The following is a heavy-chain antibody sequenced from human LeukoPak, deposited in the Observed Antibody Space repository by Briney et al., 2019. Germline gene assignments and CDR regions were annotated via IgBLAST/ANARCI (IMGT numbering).Heavy chain of an antibody. CDR1: RYTFTSYD. Sequence: ASVKVSCKASRYTFTSYDVNWVRQATGQVLEWMGWMSPNSGNTGYAQKFQGRVTMTRNTSISTVYMELSSLRSEDTAVYYCARGPPNWGFDYWGQGTLVTVSS. D-gene: IGHD7-27*01. CDR3: ARGPPNWGFDY. CDR2: MSPNSGNT. V-gene: IGHV1-8*01. J-gene: IGHJ4*02.